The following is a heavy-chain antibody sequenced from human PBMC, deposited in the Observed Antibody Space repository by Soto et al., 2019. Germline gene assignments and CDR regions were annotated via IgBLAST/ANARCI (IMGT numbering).Heavy chain of an antibody. CDR2: IKRKTDGGTT. V-gene: IGHV3-15*01. CDR3: TTRIPGTIGFDH. CDR1: GFTFNDAW. D-gene: IGHD1-20*01. Sequence: EVQLVESGGGLVKPGGSLRLSCAASGFTFNDAWMSWVRQAPGKGLEWVGRIKRKTDGGTTDYAAPVKGRFIISRDDSKNTLFLQVNSLKTEDTAVYYCTTRIPGTIGFDHWGQGTLVTVSS. J-gene: IGHJ4*02.